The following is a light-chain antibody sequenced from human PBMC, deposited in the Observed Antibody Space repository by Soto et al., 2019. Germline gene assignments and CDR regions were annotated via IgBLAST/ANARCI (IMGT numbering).Light chain of an antibody. Sequence: QAVVTQEPSLTVSPGGTVTLTCASSTGAVTSGYDPSWFQQKPGQAPRALIYSTSNKHFWTPARFSGALLGGKAALTLSGVQSEDAAAYYCRISYGGAWVFGGGTQLTVL. V-gene: IGLV7-43*01. CDR2: STS. CDR3: RISYGGAWV. CDR1: TGAVTSGYD. J-gene: IGLJ3*02.